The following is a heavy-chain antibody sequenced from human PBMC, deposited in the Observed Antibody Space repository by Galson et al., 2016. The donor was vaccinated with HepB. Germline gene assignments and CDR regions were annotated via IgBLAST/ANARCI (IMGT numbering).Heavy chain of an antibody. D-gene: IGHD6-19*01. V-gene: IGHV3-48*04. CDR1: GFTFSSYT. Sequence: SLRLSCAASGFTFSSYTVNWVRQAPGKGLEWVSYISGDGRTINYADSVKGRFTISRDNAENSLYLHMNSLTGEDTAVYYCARMFPLYSSGWYVRGDGWFDSWGQGTLVTVSS. J-gene: IGHJ5*01. CDR2: ISGDGRTI. CDR3: ARMFPLYSSGWYVRGDGWFDS.